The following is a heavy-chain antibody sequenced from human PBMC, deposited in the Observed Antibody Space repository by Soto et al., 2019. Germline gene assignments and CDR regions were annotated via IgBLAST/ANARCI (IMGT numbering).Heavy chain of an antibody. V-gene: IGHV4-59*01. Sequence: SETLSLTCTVSGGSISSYYWSWIRQPPGKGLEWIGYIYYSGSTNYNPSLKSRVTISVDTSKNQFSLKLSSVTAADTAVYYCARGRMAGCSDVWGQGTTVTVSS. J-gene: IGHJ6*02. CDR3: ARGRMAGCSDV. CDR2: IYYSGST. CDR1: GGSISSYY. D-gene: IGHD6-19*01.